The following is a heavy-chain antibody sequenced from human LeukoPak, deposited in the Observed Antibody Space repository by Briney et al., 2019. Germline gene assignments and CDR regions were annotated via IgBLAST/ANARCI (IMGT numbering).Heavy chain of an antibody. Sequence: PGGSLRLSXAASGFTFSSYSMNWVRQAPGKGLEWVSYISSSSSTIYYADSVKGRFTISRDNAKNSLYLQMNSLRAEDTAVYYCARDSSGVEQYYYYYYMDVWGKGTTVTVSS. V-gene: IGHV3-48*01. D-gene: IGHD3-10*01. CDR3: ARDSSGVEQYYYYYYMDV. CDR1: GFTFSSYS. J-gene: IGHJ6*03. CDR2: ISSSSSTI.